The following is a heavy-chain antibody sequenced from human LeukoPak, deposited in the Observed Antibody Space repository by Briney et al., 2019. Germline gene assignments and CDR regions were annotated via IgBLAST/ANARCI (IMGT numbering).Heavy chain of an antibody. Sequence: GSLRLSCAASGFTFSDYYMSWIRQAPGKGLEWVSYISSSSSYTNYADSVKGRFTISRDNAKNSLYLQMNSLRAEDTAVYYCAREATQARGLIDYWGQGTLVTVSS. J-gene: IGHJ4*02. CDR3: AREATQARGLIDY. CDR2: ISSSSSYT. D-gene: IGHD5-24*01. V-gene: IGHV3-11*06. CDR1: GFTFSDYY.